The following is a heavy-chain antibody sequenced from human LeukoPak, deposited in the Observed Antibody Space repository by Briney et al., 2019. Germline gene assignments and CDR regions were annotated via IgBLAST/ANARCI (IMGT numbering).Heavy chain of an antibody. D-gene: IGHD3-22*01. Sequence: GGSLRLSCSASGFTFSNYAMHWVRQAPGKGLEWVAVISYDGTNKYYADSVKGRFTISRDNSKNTMYLQMNSLRAEDTAMYYCARGPMSYDSSGFGGAFDIWGQGTMVTVSS. CDR2: ISYDGTNK. V-gene: IGHV3-30-3*01. CDR1: GFTFSNYA. CDR3: ARGPMSYDSSGFGGAFDI. J-gene: IGHJ3*02.